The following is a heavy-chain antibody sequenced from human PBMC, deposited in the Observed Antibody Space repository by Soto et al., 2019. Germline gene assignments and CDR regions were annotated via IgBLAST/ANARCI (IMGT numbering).Heavy chain of an antibody. CDR2: ISSSGSTI. V-gene: IGHV3-11*01. CDR3: ARDNYGSGSYYGDYYYYYGMDV. J-gene: IGHJ6*02. Sequence: PGGSLRLSCAASGFTLSDYYMSWIRQAPGKGLEWVSYISSSGSTIYYADSVKGRFTISRDNAKNSLYLQMNSLRAEDTAVYYCARDNYGSGSYYGDYYYYYGMDVWGQGTTVTVSS. D-gene: IGHD3-10*01. CDR1: GFTLSDYY.